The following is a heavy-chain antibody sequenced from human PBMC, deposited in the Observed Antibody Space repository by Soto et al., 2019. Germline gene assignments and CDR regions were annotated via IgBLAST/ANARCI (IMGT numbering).Heavy chain of an antibody. CDR2: IIPILGIA. V-gene: IGHV1-69*02. CDR3: AFISYSAAEQYYYYYMDV. D-gene: IGHD6-13*01. J-gene: IGHJ6*03. Sequence: SVKVSCKASGGTFSSYTISWVRQAPGQGPEWMGRIIPILGIANYAQKFQGRVTITADKSTSTAYMELSSLRSEDTAVYYCAFISYSAAEQYYYYYMDVWGKGTRVTVSS. CDR1: GGTFSSYT.